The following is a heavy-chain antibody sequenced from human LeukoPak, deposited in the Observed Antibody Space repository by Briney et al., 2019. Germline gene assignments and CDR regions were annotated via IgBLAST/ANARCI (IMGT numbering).Heavy chain of an antibody. Sequence: PSETLSLTCTVSGGSLSSYYWSWIRQPPGKGLEWIGYIYYSGSTNYNPSLKSRVTISVDTSKNQFSLKLSSVTAADTAVYYCARMGGCSSTSCTPRYYYYGMDVWSKGTTVTVSS. CDR2: IYYSGST. J-gene: IGHJ6*04. CDR1: GGSLSSYY. V-gene: IGHV4-59*01. CDR3: ARMGGCSSTSCTPRYYYYGMDV. D-gene: IGHD2-2*01.